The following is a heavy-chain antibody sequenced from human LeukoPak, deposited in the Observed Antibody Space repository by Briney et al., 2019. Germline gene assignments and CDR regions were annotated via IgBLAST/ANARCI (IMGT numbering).Heavy chain of an antibody. D-gene: IGHD5-18*01. CDR2: INHSGST. CDR1: GGSFSGYY. V-gene: IGHV4-34*01. CDR3: ARGGDSGSYGHRAVNYFDY. Sequence: SETLSLTCAVYGGSFSGYYWSWIRQPPGKGLEWIGEINHSGSTNYNPSLKSRVTISVDTSKNQFSLKPSSVTAADTAVYYCARGGDSGSYGHRAVNYFDYWGQGTLVNVSS. J-gene: IGHJ4*02.